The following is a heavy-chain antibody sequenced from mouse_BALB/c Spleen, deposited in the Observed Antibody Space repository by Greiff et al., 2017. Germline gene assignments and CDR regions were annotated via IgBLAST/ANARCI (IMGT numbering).Heavy chain of an antibody. V-gene: IGHV5-17*02. CDR1: GFTFSSFG. CDR2: ISSGSSTI. CDR3: ARLSYYGNYVWAMDY. J-gene: IGHJ4*01. D-gene: IGHD2-1*01. Sequence: EVQLVESGGGLVQPGGSRKLSCAASGFTFSSFGMHWVRQAPEKGLEWVAYISSGSSTIYYADTVKGRFTISRDNPKNTLFLQMTSLRSEDTAMYYCARLSYYGNYVWAMDYWGQGTSVTVSS.